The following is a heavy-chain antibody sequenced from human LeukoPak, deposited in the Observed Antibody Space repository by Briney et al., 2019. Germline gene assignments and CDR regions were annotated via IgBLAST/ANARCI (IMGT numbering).Heavy chain of an antibody. J-gene: IGHJ4*02. CDR2: INHSGST. CDR3: ARLDGRRYYYGSGSYGGLDY. CDR1: GGSFSGYY. D-gene: IGHD3-10*01. V-gene: IGHV4-34*01. Sequence: SETLSLTCAVYGGSFSGYYWSWIRQPLGKGLEWIGEINHSGSTNYNPSLKSRVTISVDTSKNQFSLKLSSVTAADTAVYYCARLDGRRYYYGSGSYGGLDYWGQGTLVTVSS.